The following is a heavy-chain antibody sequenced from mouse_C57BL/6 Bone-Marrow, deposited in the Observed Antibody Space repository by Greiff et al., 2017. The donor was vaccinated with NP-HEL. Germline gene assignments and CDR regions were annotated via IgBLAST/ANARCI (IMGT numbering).Heavy chain of an antibody. J-gene: IGHJ3*01. V-gene: IGHV3-6*01. CDR3: ARDPGTGGARPY. CDR1: GYSITSGYY. D-gene: IGHD4-1*01. CDR2: ISYDGSN. Sequence: EVQVVESGPGLVKPSQSLSLTCSVTGYSITSGYYWNWIRQFPGNKLEWMGYISYDGSNNYNPSLKNRISITRDTSKNQFFLKLNSVTTEDTATYYCARDPGTGGARPYWGQGTLVTVSA.